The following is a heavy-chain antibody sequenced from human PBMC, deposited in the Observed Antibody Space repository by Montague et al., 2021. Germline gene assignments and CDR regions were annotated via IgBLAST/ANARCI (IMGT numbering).Heavy chain of an antibody. Sequence: SLRLSCAASGFTFSNYCMHWVRQAPGKGLQWVSRISRDGGSTYYADSVKGRFTISRDNAKNTLSLQMNNLRAEDTAVYYCARPQCYGCYSYYCDYWGQGTLVTVAS. J-gene: IGHJ4*02. CDR1: GFTFSNYC. CDR3: ARPQCYGCYSYYCDY. D-gene: IGHD2-21*02. CDR2: ISRDGGST. V-gene: IGHV3-21*01.